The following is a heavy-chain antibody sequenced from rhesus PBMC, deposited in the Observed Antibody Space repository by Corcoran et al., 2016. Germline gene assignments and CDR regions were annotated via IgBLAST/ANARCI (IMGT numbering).Heavy chain of an antibody. CDR2: IYGGSGRT. V-gene: IGHV4-147*01. CDR3: ASAYGLDS. Sequence: QVQLQESGPGLVKPSETLSLTCAVSGGSISSNYWNWIRQPPGKGLEWIGRIYGGSGRTSYNPSLTIRVTISTDTSKNQFSLKLSSVTAADTAVYYCASAYGLDSWGQGVVVTVSS. J-gene: IGHJ6*01. CDR1: GGSISSNY.